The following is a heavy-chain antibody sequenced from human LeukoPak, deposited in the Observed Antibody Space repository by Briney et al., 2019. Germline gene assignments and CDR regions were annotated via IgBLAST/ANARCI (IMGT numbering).Heavy chain of an antibody. CDR3: ARERRPYSPLVGFDI. CDR1: GGSIRSGGHY. J-gene: IGHJ3*02. D-gene: IGHD2-2*01. Sequence: PSETLSLTCTVSGGSIRSGGHYWGWLRQPPGKGPEWIANSFYSGSTHYNPSLKSRVSISVDTSKNQFSLRLSSVTAADTAVYYCARERRPYSPLVGFDIWGRGTMVTVSS. CDR2: SFYSGST. V-gene: IGHV4-39*07.